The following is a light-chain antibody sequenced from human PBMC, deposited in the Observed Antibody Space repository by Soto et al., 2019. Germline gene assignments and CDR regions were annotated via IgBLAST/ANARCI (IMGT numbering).Light chain of an antibody. V-gene: IGKV3-20*01. CDR1: QSVSSST. J-gene: IGKJ1*01. CDR2: GAS. CDR3: QQHGRSPCT. Sequence: EIVLTQSPGTLSLSPGERATLSCRASQSVSSSTLAWYQQIPGQAPRLLLYGASSTAAGVADRSSSSSCGAAFTLTISRLEDADFVVYYCQQHGRSPCTFGQGTKVDIK.